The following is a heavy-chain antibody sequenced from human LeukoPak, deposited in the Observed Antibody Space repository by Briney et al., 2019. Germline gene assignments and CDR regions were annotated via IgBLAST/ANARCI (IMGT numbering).Heavy chain of an antibody. D-gene: IGHD3-22*01. CDR2: INPNSGGT. Sequence: APVKVSCKASGYTFTSYGISWVRQAPGQGLEWMGWINPNSGGTNYAQKFQGRVTMTRDTSISTAYMELSRLRSDDTAVYYCARTYYYDSSGYSSLPYYLDYWGQGTLVTVSS. CDR1: GYTFTSYG. J-gene: IGHJ4*02. V-gene: IGHV1-2*02. CDR3: ARTYYYDSSGYSSLPYYLDY.